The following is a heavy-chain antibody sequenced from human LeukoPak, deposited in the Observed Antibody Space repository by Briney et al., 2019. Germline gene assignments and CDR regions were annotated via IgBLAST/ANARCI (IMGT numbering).Heavy chain of an antibody. CDR2: IYYSGST. CDR3: ASGVTTEYYFDY. V-gene: IGHV4-31*03. D-gene: IGHD4-11*01. CDR1: GGSISSGGYY. J-gene: IGHJ4*02. Sequence: SQTLSLTCTVSGGSISSGGYYWSWIRQHPGKGLEWIGYIYYSGSTYYNPSLKSRVTISVDTSKNQFSLKLSSVTAADTAVYYCASGVTTEYYFDYWGQGTLVTVSS.